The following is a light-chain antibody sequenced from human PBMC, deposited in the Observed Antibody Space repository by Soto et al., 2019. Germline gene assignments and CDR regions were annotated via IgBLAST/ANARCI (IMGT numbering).Light chain of an antibody. CDR1: SSDVGIYNY. CDR2: EVT. CDR3: SSYTTSSTRV. J-gene: IGLJ1*01. V-gene: IGLV2-14*01. Sequence: QSALTQPASVSGSPGQSIAISCTGSSSDVGIYNYVSWYQQHPGKVPKLIIYEVTNRPSGVTNRFSGSKSGNTASLTISGLQPEDEADYYCSSYTTSSTRVFGTGTKLTVL.